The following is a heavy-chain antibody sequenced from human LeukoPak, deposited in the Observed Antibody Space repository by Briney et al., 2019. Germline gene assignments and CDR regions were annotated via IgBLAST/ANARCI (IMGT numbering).Heavy chain of an antibody. CDR2: ISYDGSNK. V-gene: IGHV3-30*04. J-gene: IGHJ6*03. CDR3: ARAGLGVPTTRYYYYYMDV. D-gene: IGHD3-3*01. Sequence: PGGSLRLSCAASGFTFSSYAMHWVRQAPGKGLEWVAVISYDGSNKYYADSVKGRFTISRDNSKNTLYLQMNSLRAEDTAVYYCARAGLGVPTTRYYYYYMDVWGKGTTVTVSS. CDR1: GFTFSSYA.